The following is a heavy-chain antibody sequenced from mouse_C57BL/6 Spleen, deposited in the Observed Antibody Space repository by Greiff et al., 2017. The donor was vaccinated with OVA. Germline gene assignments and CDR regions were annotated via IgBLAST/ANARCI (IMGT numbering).Heavy chain of an antibody. D-gene: IGHD3-1*01. Sequence: VKLQQSGAELVKPGASVKISCKASGYAFSSYWMNWVKQRPGKGLEWIGQIYPGDGDTNYNGKFKGKATLTADKSSSTAYMQLSSLTSEDSAVYFCARSGYYYAMDYWGQGTSVTVSS. CDR2: IYPGDGDT. J-gene: IGHJ4*01. V-gene: IGHV1-80*01. CDR1: GYAFSSYW. CDR3: ARSGYYYAMDY.